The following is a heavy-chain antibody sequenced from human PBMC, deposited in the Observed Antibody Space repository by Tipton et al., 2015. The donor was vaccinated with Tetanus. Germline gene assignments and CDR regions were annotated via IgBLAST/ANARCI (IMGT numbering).Heavy chain of an antibody. CDR1: GFTLSNYG. V-gene: IGHV3-30*03. J-gene: IGHJ6*02. CDR3: ARDGITMTSYYYYGTDV. Sequence: SLRLSCAASGFTLSNYGMHWVRQAPGKGLEWVAVISYDGNYKYYADSVKGRFTMSRDNSKNTLYLQMNSLRVEDTAVYYCARDGITMTSYYYYGTDVWGQGTTVTVSS. D-gene: IGHD3-22*01. CDR2: ISYDGNYK.